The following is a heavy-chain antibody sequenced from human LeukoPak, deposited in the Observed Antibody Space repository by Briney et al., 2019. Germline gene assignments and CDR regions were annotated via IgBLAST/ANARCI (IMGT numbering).Heavy chain of an antibody. CDR3: ARHENDAFDI. CDR1: GGSISSSY. J-gene: IGHJ3*02. Sequence: SETLSLTCTVSGGSISSSYWSWIRQPPGKRLEWIGYIYYSGRTHYNPSLKSRVTISVDTSKNQFSLKLSSVTAADTAMYYCARHENDAFDIWGQGTLITVS. V-gene: IGHV4-59*08. CDR2: IYYSGRT.